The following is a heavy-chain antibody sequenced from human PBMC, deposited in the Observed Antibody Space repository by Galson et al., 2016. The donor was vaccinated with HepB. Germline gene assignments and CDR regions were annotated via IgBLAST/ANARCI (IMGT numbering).Heavy chain of an antibody. D-gene: IGHD3-3*01. CDR1: GYSISSGFN. V-gene: IGHV4-38-2*02. Sequence: SETLSLTCTVSGYSISSGFNWGWIRAAPGKGLEWIGSMHHNGNTFCNPSVRSRVTTSIDISKNQFSLNLTSVTAAETAIYYCSREHLGHTIPDLWGQGTLVTVSS. CDR3: SREHLGHTIPDL. CDR2: MHHNGNT. J-gene: IGHJ5*02.